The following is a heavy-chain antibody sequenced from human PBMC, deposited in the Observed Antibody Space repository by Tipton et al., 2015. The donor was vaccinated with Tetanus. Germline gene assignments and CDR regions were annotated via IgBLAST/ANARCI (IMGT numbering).Heavy chain of an antibody. Sequence: QSGAEVKMPGDSVKVSCKASFGSTFNSFIITWVRQAPGQGLEWMGWIRAHNSDTKYAQKFQGRVTLTTDTSTMTAYMEVRSLRSDDTAVYYCVREINGGNSGYDYYFDNWGQGTLVTVSA. J-gene: IGHJ4*02. CDR2: IRAHNSDT. CDR1: FGSTFNSFI. D-gene: IGHD5-12*01. CDR3: VREINGGNSGYDYYFDN. V-gene: IGHV1-18*01.